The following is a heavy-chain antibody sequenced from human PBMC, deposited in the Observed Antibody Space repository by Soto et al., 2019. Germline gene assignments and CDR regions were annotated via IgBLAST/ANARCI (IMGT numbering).Heavy chain of an antibody. J-gene: IGHJ6*02. D-gene: IGHD2-15*01. CDR1: GGTFSSYA. CDR2: IIPIFGTA. Sequence: SVKVSCKASGGTFSSYAISWVRQAPGQGLEWMGGIIPIFGTANYAQKFQGRVTITADESTSTAYMELSSLRSEDTAVYYCASNDCSGGSCPRLGYYGMDVWGQGTTVTVSS. CDR3: ASNDCSGGSCPRLGYYGMDV. V-gene: IGHV1-69*13.